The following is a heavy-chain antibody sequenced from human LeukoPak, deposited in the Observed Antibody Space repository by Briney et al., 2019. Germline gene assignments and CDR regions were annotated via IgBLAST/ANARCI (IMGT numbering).Heavy chain of an antibody. CDR2: ISYEGSVT. V-gene: IGHV3-30*04. CDR1: GFTFSNYA. J-gene: IGHJ6*04. CDR3: VRDRAPWGGALGGAKGMDV. Sequence: GGSLRLPCAASGFTFSNYAFHWVRQPPGKGLEWAAVISYEGSVTYYADSVKSRFTISRDNSKNTLDLQMNSLRVEDTAVYYCVRDRAPWGGALGGAKGMDVWGEGTTVTVSS. D-gene: IGHD3-10*01.